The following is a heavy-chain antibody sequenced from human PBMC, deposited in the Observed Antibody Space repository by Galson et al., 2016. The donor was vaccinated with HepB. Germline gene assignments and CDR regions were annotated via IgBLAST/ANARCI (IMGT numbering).Heavy chain of an antibody. CDR1: GFTFSSYD. D-gene: IGHD1-14*01. J-gene: IGHJ6*02. Sequence: SLRLSCAASGFTFSSYDMHWVRQATGKGLEWVSVIGTAGDTYYPGSVKGRFTISRENAKNSLYLQMNSLRAEDTAGYYCVSDRYPYGMDVWGQGTTVTVSS. CDR2: IGTAGDT. V-gene: IGHV3-13*01. CDR3: VSDRYPYGMDV.